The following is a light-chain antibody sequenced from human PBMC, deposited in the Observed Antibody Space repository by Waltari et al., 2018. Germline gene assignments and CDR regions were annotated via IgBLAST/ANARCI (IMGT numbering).Light chain of an antibody. CDR1: NIGTYS. CDR2: YDR. V-gene: IGLV3-21*04. CDR3: HVWHPHVDPGV. Sequence: SYVVTQPPSVSVAPGETATITCGGDNIGTYSVHWYQQKAGQAPVLVIFYDRDRPPGIPARFSGSNSGNTATLTIGGVEAGDEARYYCHVWHPHVDPGVFGTGTEVTVL. J-gene: IGLJ1*01.